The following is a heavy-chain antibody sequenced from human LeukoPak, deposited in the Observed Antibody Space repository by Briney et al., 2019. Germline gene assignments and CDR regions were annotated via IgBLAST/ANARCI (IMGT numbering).Heavy chain of an antibody. CDR2: IPYDGSNE. CDR1: GFTFSGYG. V-gene: IGHV3-30*02. J-gene: IGHJ4*02. Sequence: QPGGSLRLSCAASGFTFSGYGMHWVRQAPGKGLEWVAFIPYDGSNEYYTDSVKGRFTISRDNSKNTLYLQMNSLRVEDTALYYCATARYPLLPGYWGRGTQVTVSP. D-gene: IGHD2-15*01. CDR3: ATARYPLLPGY.